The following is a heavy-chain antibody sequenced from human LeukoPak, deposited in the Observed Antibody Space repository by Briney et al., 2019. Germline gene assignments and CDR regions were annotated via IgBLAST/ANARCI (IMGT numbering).Heavy chain of an antibody. V-gene: IGHV3-23*01. J-gene: IGHJ4*02. D-gene: IGHD6-13*01. Sequence: PGGSLRLSCAASGFIFNTYAMSWVRQAPGKGLEWVSAIAGSGGSTYYTDSVKGRFTIFRDNSKNTLYLHMNSLRGEDTAVYYCAKRTSSRAFDYWGQGTLVTV. CDR1: GFIFNTYA. CDR3: AKRTSSRAFDY. CDR2: IAGSGGST.